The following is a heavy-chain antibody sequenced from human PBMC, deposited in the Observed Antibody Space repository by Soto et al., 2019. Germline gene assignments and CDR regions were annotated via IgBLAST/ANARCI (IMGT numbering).Heavy chain of an antibody. CDR1: GYTFTSYY. V-gene: IGHV1-46*01. D-gene: IGHD2-8*01. CDR3: ARGYCTNGVCSPLSFDY. CDR2: INPSGGST. J-gene: IGHJ4*02. Sequence: QVQLVQSGAEVKKPGASVKVSCKASGYTFTSYYMHWVRQAPGQGLEWMGIINPSGGSTSYAQKFQGRVTMTRDTSTSTVYMELSSLRSEDTAVYYCARGYCTNGVCSPLSFDYWGQGTLVTVSS.